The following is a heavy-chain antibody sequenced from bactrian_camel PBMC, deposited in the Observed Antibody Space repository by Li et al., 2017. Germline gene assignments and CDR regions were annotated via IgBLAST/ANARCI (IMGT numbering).Heavy chain of an antibody. V-gene: IGHV3S1*01. D-gene: IGHD2*01. J-gene: IGHJ4*01. CDR2: IETGAGST. CDR1: GYTFYL. Sequence: HVRLVESGGGSVQAGGSLSLSCASSGYTFYLMAWFRRAPGKEREGVAGIETGAGSTYYSDSVEGRFTISQDNAKKTLYLQMNSLKVEDTAVYYCAADPTRWCRGGYGSPWYQGQGTQVTVS.